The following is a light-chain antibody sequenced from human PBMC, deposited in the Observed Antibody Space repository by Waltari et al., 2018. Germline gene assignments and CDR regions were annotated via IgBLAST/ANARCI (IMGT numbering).Light chain of an antibody. J-gene: IGKJ1*01. CDR2: SAY. CDR1: QSVSDYY. Sequence: EIVLTQSPDTLSLSPGERATLSCRASQSVSDYYLAWYQQKPGQAPRLLIYSAYNRAAGVPDRFSGSGSGTDFTLTISRLEPGDFAVYYCQQYGSSFPWTFGQGTKLEI. CDR3: QQYGSSFPWT. V-gene: IGKV3-20*01.